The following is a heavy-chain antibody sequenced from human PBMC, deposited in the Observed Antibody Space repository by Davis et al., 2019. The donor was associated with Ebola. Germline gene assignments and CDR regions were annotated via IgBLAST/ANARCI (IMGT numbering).Heavy chain of an antibody. Sequence: AVTVSCKASGDTSSSYDSIRVRQAPGQGREWLGGIIPVFGTAYYAQKFQVRVTITADESTSTAYMELSRLRSEETAVYYCARFEGRSYYYGMDVWGQGTTVTVSS. D-gene: IGHD3-16*01. V-gene: IGHV1-69*13. CDR1: GDTSSSYD. CDR2: IIPVFGTA. J-gene: IGHJ6*02. CDR3: ARFEGRSYYYGMDV.